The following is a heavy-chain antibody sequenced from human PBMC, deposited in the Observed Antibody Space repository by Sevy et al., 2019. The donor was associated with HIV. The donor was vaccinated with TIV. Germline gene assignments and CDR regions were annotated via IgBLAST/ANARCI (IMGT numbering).Heavy chain of an antibody. J-gene: IGHJ4*02. V-gene: IGHV4-34*01. CDR2: INHSGST. Sequence: SETLSLTCAVYGGSFSGYYWSWICQPPGKGLEWIGEINHSGSTNYNPSLKSRVTISVDTSKNQFSLRLSSVTAADTAVYYCARELELAYWGQGTLVTVSS. D-gene: IGHD1-7*01. CDR3: ARELELAY. CDR1: GGSFSGYY.